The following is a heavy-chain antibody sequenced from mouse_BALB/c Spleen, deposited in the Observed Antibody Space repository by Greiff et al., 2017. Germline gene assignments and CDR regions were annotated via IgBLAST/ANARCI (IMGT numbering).Heavy chain of an antibody. CDR1: GFTFSSFG. D-gene: IGHD1-1*02. Sequence: DVHLVESGGGLVQPGGSRKLSCAASGFTFSSFGMHWVRQAPEKGLEWVAYISSGSSTIYYADTVKGRFTISRDNPKNTLFLQMTSLRSEDTAMYYCASGGNYAWFAYWGQGTLVTVSA. CDR3: ASGGNYAWFAY. J-gene: IGHJ3*01. CDR2: ISSGSSTI. V-gene: IGHV5-17*02.